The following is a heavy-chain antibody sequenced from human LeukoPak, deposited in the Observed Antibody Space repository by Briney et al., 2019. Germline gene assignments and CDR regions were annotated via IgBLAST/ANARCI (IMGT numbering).Heavy chain of an antibody. CDR1: GLAFSSCA. D-gene: IGHD3-9*01. V-gene: IGHV3-23*01. Sequence: GGSLRLSCAASGLAFSSCAMSWVRQAPGKGPEWVSVISASGASTYYADSVRGRFTISRDNSKNTLYLQMSSLRAEDTAVYYCAKRASDWYYFDYWGQGNLVTVSS. CDR3: AKRASDWYYFDY. CDR2: ISASGAST. J-gene: IGHJ4*02.